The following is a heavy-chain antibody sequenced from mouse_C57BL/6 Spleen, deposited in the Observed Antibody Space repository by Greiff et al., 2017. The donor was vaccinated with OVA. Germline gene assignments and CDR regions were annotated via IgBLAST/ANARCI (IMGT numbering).Heavy chain of an antibody. Sequence: QVQLKQPGAELVRPGSSVQLSCKASGYTFPSYWMHWVKQRPIQGLEWIGNIDPSDSETHYNQKFKDKATLTVDKSSSTAYMQLSSLTSEDSAVYYCARFTTVVAADYWGQGTTLTVAS. V-gene: IGHV1-52*01. D-gene: IGHD1-1*01. CDR1: GYTFPSYW. J-gene: IGHJ2*01. CDR2: IDPSDSET. CDR3: ARFTTVVAADY.